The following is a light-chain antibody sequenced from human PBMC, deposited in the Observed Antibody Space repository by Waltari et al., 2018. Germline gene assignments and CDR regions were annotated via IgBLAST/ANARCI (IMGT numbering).Light chain of an antibody. CDR2: GAS. CDR3: QQYGSSPWT. Sequence: EIVLTQYLGTLSSSPGERATLSCRASQSVISSYLAWYQQKPGQAPRVLIHGASNRATGIPDRFSGSGSGTDFTLTISSLEPEDFAVYYCQQYGSSPWTFGQGTKVEIK. V-gene: IGKV3-20*01. CDR1: QSVISSY. J-gene: IGKJ1*01.